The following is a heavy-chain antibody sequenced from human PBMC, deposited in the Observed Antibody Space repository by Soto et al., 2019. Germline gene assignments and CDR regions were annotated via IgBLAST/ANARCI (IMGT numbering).Heavy chain of an antibody. J-gene: IGHJ4*02. V-gene: IGHV3-53*01. D-gene: IGHD5-12*01. Sequence: HPGGSLRLSCAASGFTFSSYAMSWVRQAPGKGLEWVSVIYPGGTTFYTDSVKGRFTISRDNSKNTLYLQMNSLRAEDTAVYYCHGYGYWGQGTLVTVSS. CDR2: IYPGGTT. CDR3: HGYGY. CDR1: GFTFSSYA.